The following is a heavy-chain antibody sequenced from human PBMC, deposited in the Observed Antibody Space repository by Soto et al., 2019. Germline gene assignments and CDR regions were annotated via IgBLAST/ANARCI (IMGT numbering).Heavy chain of an antibody. D-gene: IGHD2-2*01. CDR3: ARGPCSSTSCKSPPDY. CDR2: IYYSGST. V-gene: IGHV4-61*01. CDR1: GGSVSSGSYY. Sequence: SATLSLTCTVSGGSVSSGSYYWSWIGQPPGKGLEWIGYIYYSGSTNYNPSLKSRVTISVDTSKNQFSLKLSSVTAADTAVYYCARGPCSSTSCKSPPDYWGQGTLVTVSS. J-gene: IGHJ4*02.